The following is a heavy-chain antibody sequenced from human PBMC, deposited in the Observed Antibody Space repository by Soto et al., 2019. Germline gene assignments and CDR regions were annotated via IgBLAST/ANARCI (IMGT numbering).Heavy chain of an antibody. Sequence: QLQLQESGPGLVKPSETLSLTCTVSGGSIGSSTYSLGWIRQPPGKGLEWIGTIYYSGSTFYNPSLQGRAPISGDTSKNQFPLKLRSVTAADTALYYCARRRAQLPHTRRTFYYYGMDVWGQGTAVTVSS. D-gene: IGHD1-1*01. CDR1: GGSIGSSTYS. V-gene: IGHV4-39*01. J-gene: IGHJ6*02. CDR2: IYYSGST. CDR3: ARRRAQLPHTRRTFYYYGMDV.